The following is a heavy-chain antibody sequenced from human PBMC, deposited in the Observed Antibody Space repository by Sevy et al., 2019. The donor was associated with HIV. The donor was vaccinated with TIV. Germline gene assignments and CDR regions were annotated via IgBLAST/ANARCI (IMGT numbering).Heavy chain of an antibody. V-gene: IGHV1-18*04. J-gene: IGHJ4*02. Sequence: ASVKVSCTTSGYNFHNYGISWVRQAPGQGLEWVGGITPYNKNSFYAKKFHGRVTITAKTATTTVYMDLRRLTSDDTATYYGARDVGLRLGEFWSFYWGQGTLLTVSS. CDR3: ARDVGLRLGEFWSFY. CDR2: ITPYNKNS. CDR1: GYNFHNYG. D-gene: IGHD3-16*01.